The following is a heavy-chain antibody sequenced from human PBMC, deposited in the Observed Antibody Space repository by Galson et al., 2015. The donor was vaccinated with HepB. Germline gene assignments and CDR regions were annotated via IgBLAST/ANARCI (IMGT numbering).Heavy chain of an antibody. D-gene: IGHD6-13*01. CDR1: GYTFTSYA. CDR3: ARDPAGYSSSWFDP. V-gene: IGHV1-3*01. Sequence: SVKVSCKASGYTFTSYAMHWVRQAPGQRLEWMGWINAGNGNTKYSQKFQGRVTITRDTSASTTYMELSSLRSEDTAVYYCARDPAGYSSSWFDPWGQGTLVTVSS. CDR2: INAGNGNT. J-gene: IGHJ5*02.